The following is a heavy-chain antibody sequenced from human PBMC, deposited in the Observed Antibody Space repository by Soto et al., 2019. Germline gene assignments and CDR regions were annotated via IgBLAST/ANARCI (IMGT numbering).Heavy chain of an antibody. Sequence: GLSHRLPYAASGFIFIEYGVRWVRQAPGKGLEWVAVIWYDGSNKYYADSVKGRFTFSRDNSKNTMSLQMNSLRVEDTAIYYCARWGCSGSNCNLNQRSFDLWGQGTLVTVSS. CDR3: ARWGCSGSNCNLNQRSFDL. CDR2: IWYDGSNK. V-gene: IGHV3-33*01. J-gene: IGHJ5*02. CDR1: GFIFIEYG. D-gene: IGHD2-15*01.